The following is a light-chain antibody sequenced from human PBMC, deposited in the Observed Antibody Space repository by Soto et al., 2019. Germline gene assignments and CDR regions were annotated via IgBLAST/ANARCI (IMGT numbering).Light chain of an antibody. CDR1: QSVSNNY. V-gene: IGKV3-20*01. CDR3: QQYGSSGT. CDR2: GAY. J-gene: IGKJ1*01. Sequence: EIVLTQSPGTLSLSPGERATLSCRASQSVSNNYLAWYQQKPGQAPRLLIYGAYNRATGIPDRFSGSGSGTNFTLTISRLEPEDFSVYYCQQYGSSGTFGQGTKVKI.